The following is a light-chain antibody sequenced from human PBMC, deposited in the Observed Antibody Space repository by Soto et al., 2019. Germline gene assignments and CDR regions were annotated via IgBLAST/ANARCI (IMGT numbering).Light chain of an antibody. CDR3: CSYAGSPYV. CDR2: EGS. J-gene: IGLJ1*01. CDR1: SSDVGSYNL. Sequence: QSALTQPASVSGSPGQSITISCTGTSSDVGSYNLVSWYQQHPGKAPKLMIYEGSKRPSGVSNRFSGSKSGNTAPLTISGLQAEDEADYYCCSYAGSPYVFGTGTRSPS. V-gene: IGLV2-23*01.